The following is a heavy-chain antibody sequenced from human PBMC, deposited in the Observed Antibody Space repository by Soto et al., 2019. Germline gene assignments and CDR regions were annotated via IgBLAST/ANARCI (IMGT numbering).Heavy chain of an antibody. D-gene: IGHD2-2*01. CDR1: GGSISSYY. J-gene: IGHJ6*02. CDR2: IYYSGST. V-gene: IGHV4-59*01. CDR3: ERASRGYYYYYGMDA. Sequence: ERLSRTCAVSGGSISSYYWSWIRQPPGKGLEWIGYIYYSGSTNYNPSLKSRVTISVDTSKNQFSLKLSSVTAADTAVYYCERASRGYYYYYGMDAWGQGTTVTVSS.